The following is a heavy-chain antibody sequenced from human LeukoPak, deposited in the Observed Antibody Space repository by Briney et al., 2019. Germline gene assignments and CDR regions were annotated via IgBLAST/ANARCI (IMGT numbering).Heavy chain of an antibody. CDR2: IYYSGST. CDR1: GGSITSYY. CDR3: ARLGRDSSGYYYPIDY. Sequence: SETLSLTCTVSGGSITSYYWAWLRQPPGKGLEWIGYIYYSGSTNYNPSLKSRVTISVDTSKNQFSLKLSSVTAADTAVYYCARLGRDSSGYYYPIDYWGQGTLVTVSS. V-gene: IGHV4-59*08. J-gene: IGHJ4*02. D-gene: IGHD3-22*01.